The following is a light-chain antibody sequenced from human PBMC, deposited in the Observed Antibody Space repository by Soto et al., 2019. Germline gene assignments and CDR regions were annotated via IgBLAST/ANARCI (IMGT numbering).Light chain of an antibody. V-gene: IGKV3-11*01. J-gene: IGKJ4*01. Sequence: VLTQSPATLSLSPGERATLFCKASQSVGIYMGWFQQKPGQAPRVLIYDATNRDGGVPARFSGSGSGTDFTLTISSLEAEDSAVYYCQQRDIWPPLTFGGGTKLEIK. CDR1: QSVGIY. CDR3: QQRDIWPPLT. CDR2: DAT.